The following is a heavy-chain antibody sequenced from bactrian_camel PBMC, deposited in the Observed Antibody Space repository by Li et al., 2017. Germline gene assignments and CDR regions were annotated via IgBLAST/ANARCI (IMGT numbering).Heavy chain of an antibody. CDR3: TARYEFGLGACRGVGGLGF. Sequence: HVQLVESGGGSVQAGGSLRLSCAVSVSSANDYCLGWFRQASGKEREWVGSLDSDGRINYADSVKGRFTISKDNHKNILYLQMNSLTPGDTAMYYCTARYEFGLGACRGVGGLGFWGQGTQVTVS. CDR2: LDSDGRI. V-gene: IGHV3S9*01. J-gene: IGHJ6*01. D-gene: IGHD1*01. CDR1: VSSANDYC.